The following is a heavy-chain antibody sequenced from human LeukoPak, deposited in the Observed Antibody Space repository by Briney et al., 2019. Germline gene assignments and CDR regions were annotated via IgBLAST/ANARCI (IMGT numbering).Heavy chain of an antibody. CDR3: GDQGITMIGSV. Sequence: ASVKVSCKASGYTFTSYYMHWVRQAPGQGLEWMGIINANNGNTSYAQKFQGRVTMTRDTSTSTAYMELSSLRSEDTAVYYCGDQGITMIGSVWCKGTTATISS. CDR1: GYTFTSYY. J-gene: IGHJ6*04. D-gene: IGHD1-14*01. CDR2: INANNGNT. V-gene: IGHV1-46*01.